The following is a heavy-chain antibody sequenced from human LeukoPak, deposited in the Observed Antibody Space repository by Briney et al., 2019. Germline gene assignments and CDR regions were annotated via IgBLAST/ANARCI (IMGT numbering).Heavy chain of an antibody. CDR1: GFTFSSYA. CDR3: AKDNEITYYDILTGLWYFDY. CDR2: ISGSGGST. J-gene: IGHJ4*02. V-gene: IGHV3-23*01. D-gene: IGHD3-9*01. Sequence: GGSLRLSCAASGFTFSSYAMGWVRQAPGKGLEWVSAISGSGGSTYYADSVKGRFTISRDNSKNTLYLQMNSLRAEDTAVYYCAKDNEITYYDILTGLWYFDYWGQGTLVTVSS.